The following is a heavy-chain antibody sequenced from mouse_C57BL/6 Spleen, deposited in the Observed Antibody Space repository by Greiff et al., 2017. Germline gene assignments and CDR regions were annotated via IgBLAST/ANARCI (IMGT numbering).Heavy chain of an antibody. CDR2: INPGSGGT. D-gene: IGHD1-1*01. Sequence: QVQLKQSGAELVRPGTSVKVSCKASGYAFTNYLIEWVKQRPGQGLEWIGVINPGSGGTNYNEKFKGKATLTADKSSSTAYMKLSSLTSEYSAVYFCARNYGSSYYAMDYWGQGTSVTVSS. CDR3: ARNYGSSYYAMDY. J-gene: IGHJ4*01. V-gene: IGHV1-54*01. CDR1: GYAFTNYL.